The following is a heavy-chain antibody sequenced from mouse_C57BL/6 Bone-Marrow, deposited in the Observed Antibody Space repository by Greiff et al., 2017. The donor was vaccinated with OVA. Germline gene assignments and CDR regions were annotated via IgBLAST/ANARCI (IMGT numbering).Heavy chain of an antibody. V-gene: IGHV8-8*01. Sequence: QVTLKVSGPGILQPSQTLSLTCSFSGFSLSTFGMGVGWIRQPSGKGLEWLAHIWWDDDTYYNPALKSRLTISKDTSKNQVFLQVANVDTADTATYYCARMSDPHGLYYYAMDYWGQGTSVTVSS. D-gene: IGHD1-2*01. CDR1: GFSLSTFGMG. J-gene: IGHJ4*01. CDR3: ARMSDPHGLYYYAMDY. CDR2: IWWDDDT.